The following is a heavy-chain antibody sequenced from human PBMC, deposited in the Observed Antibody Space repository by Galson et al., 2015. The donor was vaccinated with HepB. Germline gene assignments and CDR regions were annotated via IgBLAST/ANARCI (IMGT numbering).Heavy chain of an antibody. J-gene: IGHJ4*02. CDR2: IKQDGSER. V-gene: IGHV3-7*01. CDR3: AREKNRYYDFWSGYYTDFSIDD. Sequence: SLRLSCAASGFTFSSYWMSWVRQAPGKGLEWVANIKQDGSERYYVDSVKGRFTISRDNAKNSLYLQMNSLRAEDTAVYYCAREKNRYYDFWSGYYTDFSIDDWGQGTLVTVSS. CDR1: GFTFSSYW. D-gene: IGHD3-3*01.